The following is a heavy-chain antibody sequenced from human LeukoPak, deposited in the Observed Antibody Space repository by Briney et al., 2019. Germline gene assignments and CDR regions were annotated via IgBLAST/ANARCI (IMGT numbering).Heavy chain of an antibody. Sequence: GGTLSLSCAGSGFTFSSFDMHWVRQPPGQGLEGVSAIGTASDTYYPGSVEGRFTLSRDNAKNSLYLQMNSLTAGDTAVYYCARGPPRGKYYYMDVWGKGTTVTVSS. D-gene: IGHD1-1*01. CDR1: GFTFSSFD. J-gene: IGHJ6*03. V-gene: IGHV3-13*01. CDR3: ARGPPRGKYYYMDV. CDR2: IGTASDT.